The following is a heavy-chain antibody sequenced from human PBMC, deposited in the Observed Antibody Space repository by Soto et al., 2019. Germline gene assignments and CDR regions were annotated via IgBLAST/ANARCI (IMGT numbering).Heavy chain of an antibody. CDR2: IRSKTYDETT. CDR1: GFTFGDYP. D-gene: IGHD2-15*01. Sequence: HPGGSLRLSCTTSGFTFGDYPMSWFRQAPGKGLEWVGFIRSKTYDETTSYAASVKDRFTISRDDSKSVAHLQMNSLKIEDTAVYYCARDFLDIVEVGSLTYHSQYWGQGTLVTVSS. CDR3: ARDFLDIVEVGSLTYHSQY. V-gene: IGHV3-49*03. J-gene: IGHJ1*01.